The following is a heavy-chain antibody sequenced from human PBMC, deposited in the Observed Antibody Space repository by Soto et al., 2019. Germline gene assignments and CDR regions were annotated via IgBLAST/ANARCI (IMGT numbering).Heavy chain of an antibody. Sequence: SVKVSCKASGGTFSSYAISCVRQAPGQGLEWMGGIIPIFGTANYAQKFQGRVTITADESTSTAYMELSSLRSEDTAVYYCARVPSDYYDSSGYYYPDYYYYGMDVWGQGTTVTVSS. CDR1: GGTFSSYA. J-gene: IGHJ6*02. CDR3: ARVPSDYYDSSGYYYPDYYYYGMDV. V-gene: IGHV1-69*13. CDR2: IIPIFGTA. D-gene: IGHD3-22*01.